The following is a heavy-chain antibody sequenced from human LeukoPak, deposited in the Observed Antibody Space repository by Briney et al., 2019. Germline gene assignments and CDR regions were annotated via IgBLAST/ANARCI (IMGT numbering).Heavy chain of an antibody. Sequence: MSSETLSLTCTVSGGSISSSSYYWGWIRQPPGKGLEWIGSIYYSGSTYYNPSLKSRVTISVDTSKNQFSLKLSSVTAADTAVYYCARDDGDYWGQGTLVTVSS. J-gene: IGHJ4*02. CDR2: IYYSGST. V-gene: IGHV4-39*07. D-gene: IGHD5-24*01. CDR1: GGSISSSSYY. CDR3: ARDDGDY.